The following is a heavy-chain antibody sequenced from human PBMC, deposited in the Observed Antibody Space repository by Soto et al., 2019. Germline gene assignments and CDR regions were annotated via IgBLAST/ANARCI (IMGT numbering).Heavy chain of an antibody. CDR3: AREVGIVVVTAIPDWYFDL. CDR1: GFTFSSYA. V-gene: IGHV3-30-3*01. CDR2: ISYDGSNK. D-gene: IGHD2-21*02. J-gene: IGHJ2*01. Sequence: QVQLVESGGGVVQPGRSLRLSCAASGFTFSSYAMHWVRQAPGKGLEWVAVISYDGSNKYYADSVKGRFTISRDNSKNTLYLQINRLRAEDTAVYYCAREVGIVVVTAIPDWYFDLWGRGTLVTVSS.